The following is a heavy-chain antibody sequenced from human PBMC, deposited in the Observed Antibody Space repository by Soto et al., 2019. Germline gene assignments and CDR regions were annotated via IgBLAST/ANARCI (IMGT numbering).Heavy chain of an antibody. D-gene: IGHD6-13*01. V-gene: IGHV4-30-4*01. CDR1: GGSISSGDYY. CDR2: IYYSGST. Sequence: VQLQESGPGLVKPSQTLSLTSTVSGGSISSGDYYWSWIRQPPGKGLEWIGYIYYSGSTYYNPSLRSRITISVDTSKNQFSLKLSSVTAADTAVYYCAREVSWYDAFDIWGQGTMVTVSS. CDR3: AREVSWYDAFDI. J-gene: IGHJ3*02.